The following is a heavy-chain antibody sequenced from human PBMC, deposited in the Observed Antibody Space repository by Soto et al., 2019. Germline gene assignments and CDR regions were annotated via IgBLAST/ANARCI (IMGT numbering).Heavy chain of an antibody. D-gene: IGHD6-13*01. J-gene: IGHJ6*02. CDR1: GYTFTSYG. V-gene: IGHV1-18*04. CDR2: ISAYNGNT. Sequence: ASVKVSCKASGYTFTSYGISWVRQAPGQGLEWMGWISAYNGNTNYAQKLQGRVTVTADTSTSTAYMELRSLRSDDTAVYYCARDQLTGSSSWYQDYYYYGMDVWGQGTTVTVSS. CDR3: ARDQLTGSSSWYQDYYYYGMDV.